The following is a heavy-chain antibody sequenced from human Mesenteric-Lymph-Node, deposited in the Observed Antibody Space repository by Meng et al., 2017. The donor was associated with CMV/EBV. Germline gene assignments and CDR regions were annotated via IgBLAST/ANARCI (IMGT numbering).Heavy chain of an antibody. J-gene: IGHJ3*02. CDR1: GFTLSNYW. D-gene: IGHD3-22*01. Sequence: ASGFTLSNYWMHWIRQAPGKGLMCVSRINNDGSCTVYANFVKGRFTIARDNAKKTFYLQMNSLSAEDTAVYYCVASGYDSIHAFDIWGQGTVVTVSS. V-gene: IGHV3-74*01. CDR3: VASGYDSIHAFDI. CDR2: INNDGSCT.